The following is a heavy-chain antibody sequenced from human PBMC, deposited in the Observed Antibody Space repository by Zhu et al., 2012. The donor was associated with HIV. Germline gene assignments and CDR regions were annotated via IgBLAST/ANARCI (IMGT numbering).Heavy chain of an antibody. CDR3: ARVARTYQGFDY. V-gene: IGHV4-30-4*08. Sequence: QVQLQESGPGLVKASQNLSLTCAVSGGSISSGDYFWSWIRQPPGKGLEWIGYIYYSGSTYYNPFLKSRLTISVDTSKNQFSLKLRSVTAADTAVYYCARVARTYQGFDYWGQGTLVTGLL. CDR2: IYYSGST. D-gene: IGHD2-2*01. J-gene: IGHJ4*02. CDR1: GGSISSGDYF.